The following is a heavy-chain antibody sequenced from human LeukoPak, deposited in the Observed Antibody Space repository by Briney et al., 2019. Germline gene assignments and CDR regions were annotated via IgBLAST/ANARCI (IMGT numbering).Heavy chain of an antibody. D-gene: IGHD3-10*01. V-gene: IGHV3-43D*03. J-gene: IGHJ4*02. CDR3: AKDYGSGSYYGLDY. CDR1: GFTFDDYA. CDR2: ISWDGGRT. Sequence: GGSLRLSCAASGFTFDDYAMHWVRQAPGKGREWFSLISWDGGRTYYADSVKGRFTISRDNSKNSLYLQMNSLRAEDTALYYCAKDYGSGSYYGLDYWGQGTLVTVSS.